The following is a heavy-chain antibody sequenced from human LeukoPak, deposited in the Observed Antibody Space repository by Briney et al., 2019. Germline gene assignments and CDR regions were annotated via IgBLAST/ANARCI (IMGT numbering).Heavy chain of an antibody. V-gene: IGHV3-23*01. CDR3: TKTSSDPSKWLPIVY. D-gene: IGHD5-12*01. J-gene: IGHJ4*02. CDR1: GFTFSSYA. CDR2: ISGSGDST. Sequence: GGSLRLSCAASGFTFSSYAMSWVRQAPGKGLEWVSVISGSGDSTYFADSVKGRFTISRDNSKNTLYLQMNSLRAEDTAVYYCTKTSSDPSKWLPIVYWGQGTLVTVSS.